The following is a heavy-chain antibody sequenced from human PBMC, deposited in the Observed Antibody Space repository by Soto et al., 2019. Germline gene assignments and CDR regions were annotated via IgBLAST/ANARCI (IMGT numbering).Heavy chain of an antibody. CDR2: IYYSGST. Sequence: SETLSLTCTVSGGSISSYYWSWIRQPPGKGLEWIGYIYYSGSTNYNPSLKSRVTISVVTSKNQFSLKLSSVTAADTAVYYCASIEYSSGWYDYWGQGTLVTVAS. CDR3: ASIEYSSGWYDY. V-gene: IGHV4-59*08. CDR1: GGSISSYY. D-gene: IGHD6-19*01. J-gene: IGHJ4*02.